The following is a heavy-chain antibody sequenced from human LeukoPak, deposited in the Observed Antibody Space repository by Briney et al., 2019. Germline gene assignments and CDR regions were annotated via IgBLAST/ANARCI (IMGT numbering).Heavy chain of an antibody. J-gene: IGHJ4*02. D-gene: IGHD6-13*01. CDR2: ISGSGGST. CDR3: AKSPGYSSSWYLYY. Sequence: PGGSLRLSCAASGFTFSSYAMSWVRQAPGKGLERVSGISGSGGSTYYADSVKGRFTISRDNSKNTLYLQMNSLRAEDTAVYYCAKSPGYSSSWYLYYWGQGTLVIVSS. CDR1: GFTFSSYA. V-gene: IGHV3-23*01.